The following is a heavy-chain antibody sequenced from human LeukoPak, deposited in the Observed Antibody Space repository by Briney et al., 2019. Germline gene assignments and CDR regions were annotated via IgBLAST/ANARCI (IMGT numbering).Heavy chain of an antibody. D-gene: IGHD2-21*02. Sequence: PSETLSLTCTVSGGSISGSNYYWAWIRQPPGKTLEWIGSAYYSGSTYYNPPLKGRVTISVDTSKNQFSLKLTSVTAADTAVYFCARDSNGIWYSSRQHFDYWGQGTLDTVS. J-gene: IGHJ4*02. V-gene: IGHV4-39*07. CDR1: GGSISGSNYY. CDR2: AYYSGST. CDR3: ARDSNGIWYSSRQHFDY.